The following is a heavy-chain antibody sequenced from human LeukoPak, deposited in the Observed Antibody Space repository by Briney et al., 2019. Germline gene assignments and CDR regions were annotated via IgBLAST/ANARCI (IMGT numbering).Heavy chain of an antibody. CDR3: ARHFSVVAIYGMDV. CDR2: IWYDGSNK. CDR1: GFTFSSYG. J-gene: IGHJ6*02. V-gene: IGHV3-33*01. Sequence: PGRSLRLSCAASGFTFSSYGMHWVRQAPGKGLEWVAVIWYDGSNKYYADSVKGRFTISRDNSKNTLYLQMNSLRAEDTAVYYCARHFSVVAIYGMDVWGQGTTVTVSS. D-gene: IGHD2-21*01.